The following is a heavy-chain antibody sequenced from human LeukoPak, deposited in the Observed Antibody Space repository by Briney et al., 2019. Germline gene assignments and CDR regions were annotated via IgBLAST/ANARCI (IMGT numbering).Heavy chain of an antibody. CDR1: GFTVSSNY. J-gene: IGHJ4*02. Sequence: GGSLRLSCAASGFTVSSNYMSWVRQAPGKGLEWVSVIYSGGSTYYADSVKGRFTISRDNFKNTLYLQMNSLRAEDTAVYYCARDPEYSGYEVYFDYWGQGTLVTVSS. CDR3: ARDPEYSGYEVYFDY. V-gene: IGHV3-53*01. CDR2: IYSGGST. D-gene: IGHD5-12*01.